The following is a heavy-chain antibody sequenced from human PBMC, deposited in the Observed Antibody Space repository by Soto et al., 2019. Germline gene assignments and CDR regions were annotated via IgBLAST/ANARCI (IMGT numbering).Heavy chain of an antibody. CDR2: IYYSGST. V-gene: IGHV4-31*03. J-gene: IGHJ6*02. Sequence: SETLSLTCTVSGGSISSGGYYWSWIRQHPGKGLEWIGYIYYSGSTYYNPSLKSRVTISVDTSKNQFSLKLSSVTAADTAVYYCARVNMVRGGASYGMDVWGQGTTVT. CDR1: GGSISSGGYY. CDR3: ARVNMVRGGASYGMDV. D-gene: IGHD3-10*01.